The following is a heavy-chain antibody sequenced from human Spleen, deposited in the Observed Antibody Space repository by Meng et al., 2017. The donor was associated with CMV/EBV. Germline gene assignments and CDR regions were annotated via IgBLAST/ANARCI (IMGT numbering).Heavy chain of an antibody. J-gene: IGHJ6*02. D-gene: IGHD1-14*01. V-gene: IGHV3-7*01. Sequence: GESLKISCAASGFTFDRYWMSWVRQAPGKGLEWVANIKEDGSEKYYVDSVKGRFTISRDNAKNSLYLQMNSLRAEDTAVYYCARDFTEYYYYYGMDVWGQGTTVTVSS. CDR3: ARDFTEYYYYYGMDV. CDR1: GFTFDRYW. CDR2: IKEDGSEK.